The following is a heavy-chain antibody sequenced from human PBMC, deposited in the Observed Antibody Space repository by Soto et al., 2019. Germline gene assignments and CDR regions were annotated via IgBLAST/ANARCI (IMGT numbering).Heavy chain of an antibody. CDR1: GFTFSSYA. Sequence: QVQLVESGGGVVQPGRSLRLSCAASGFTFSSYAMHWVRQAPGKGLEWVAVISYDGSNKYYADSVKGRFTISRDNSKNPLYLQMNSLRAEDAAVYYCPRDRGSGRYYGPCYYYDMDVWGQGTSVTVSS. V-gene: IGHV3-30-3*01. CDR2: ISYDGSNK. J-gene: IGHJ6*02. D-gene: IGHD1-26*01. CDR3: PRDRGSGRYYGPCYYYDMDV.